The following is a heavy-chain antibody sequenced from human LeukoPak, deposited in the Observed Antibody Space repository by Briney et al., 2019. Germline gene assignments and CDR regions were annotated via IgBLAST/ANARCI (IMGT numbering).Heavy chain of an antibody. CDR3: ARVVYYSFDY. V-gene: IGHV3-7*01. Sequence: GGSLRLSCAASGFTFSNYWMTWVRQAPGRGLEWVAVIKQDGSDKYYVDSVKGRFTISRDNAKNSLYLQMNSLRAEDTAVYYCARVVYYSFDYWGQGTLVTVSS. J-gene: IGHJ4*02. D-gene: IGHD5/OR15-5a*01. CDR2: IKQDGSDK. CDR1: GFTFSNYW.